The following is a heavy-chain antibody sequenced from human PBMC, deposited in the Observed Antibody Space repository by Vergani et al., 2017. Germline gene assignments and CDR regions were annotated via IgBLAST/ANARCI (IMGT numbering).Heavy chain of an antibody. CDR3: ARDNWGTPSY. J-gene: IGHJ4*02. D-gene: IGHD3-16*01. CDR1: GFTFSTYW. V-gene: IGHV3-74*01. CDR2: INPDDSTT. Sequence: EVQLVESGGALVQPGGSLRLSCAASGFTFSTYWMQWVRQAPGKGLVWVSRINPDDSTTNYAASAKGRFTISRDNAKNTLYLQMNSLRVEDTAVYYCARDNWGTPSYWGQGTLVTVSS.